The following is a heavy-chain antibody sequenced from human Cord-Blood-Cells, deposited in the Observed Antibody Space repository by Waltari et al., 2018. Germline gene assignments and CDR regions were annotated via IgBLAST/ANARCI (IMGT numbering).Heavy chain of an antibody. J-gene: IGHJ6*03. CDR3: ARGRDSSGYHYYYYYYMDV. CDR2: IIPILGIA. Sequence: QVQLVQSGAEVKKPGSSVKVSCKASGGTFSSYAISWVRQAPGQGLEWMGGIIPILGIANYARRFQGRVTITADESTSTAYMELGSLRSEDTAVYYCARGRDSSGYHYYYYYYMDVWDKGTTVTVSS. CDR1: GGTFSSYA. V-gene: IGHV1-69*04. D-gene: IGHD3-22*01.